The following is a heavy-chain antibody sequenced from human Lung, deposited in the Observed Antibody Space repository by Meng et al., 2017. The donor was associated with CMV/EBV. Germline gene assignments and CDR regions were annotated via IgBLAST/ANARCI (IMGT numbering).Heavy chain of an antibody. Sequence: GESLKISCAASGFTFSTYSMNWVRQAPGKGLEWVSSISSSGTYIYYIDSVKGRFTISRDNAQNSLYLQMNSLRAEDTAVYYCARDVSPRSSAYFGIYYFYALHVWGQGTTVTGSS. D-gene: IGHD2/OR15-2a*01. CDR3: ARDVSPRSSAYFGIYYFYALHV. CDR2: ISSSGTYI. V-gene: IGHV3-21*01. J-gene: IGHJ6*02. CDR1: GFTFSTYS.